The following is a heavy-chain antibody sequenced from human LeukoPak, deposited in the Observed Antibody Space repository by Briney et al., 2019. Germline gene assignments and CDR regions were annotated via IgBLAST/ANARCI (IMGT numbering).Heavy chain of an antibody. CDR3: ARGGGGSFYYYYYMDV. J-gene: IGHJ6*03. CDR1: GYTFTSYD. CDR2: MNPNSGNT. D-gene: IGHD2-15*01. Sequence: ASVKVSCKASGYTFTSYDVNWVRQATGQGLEWTAWMNPNSGNTGYAQKFQGRVTMTRNTSISTAYMELSSLRSEDTAVYYCARGGGGSFYYYYYMDVWGKGTTVTVSS. V-gene: IGHV1-8*01.